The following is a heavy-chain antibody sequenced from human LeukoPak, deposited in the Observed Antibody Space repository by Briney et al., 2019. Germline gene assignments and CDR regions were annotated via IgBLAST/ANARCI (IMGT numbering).Heavy chain of an antibody. CDR3: ARTLYYDFSDPLFDP. V-gene: IGHV3-23*01. CDR2: ISGSGGST. D-gene: IGHD3-3*01. J-gene: IGHJ5*02. CDR1: GFTFSSYA. Sequence: GGSLRLSCAASGFTFSSYAMSWVRQAPGKGLEGVSAISGSGGSTYYADSVKGRFTISRDNSKNTLYLQMNSLRAEDTAVYYCARTLYYDFSDPLFDPWGQGTLVTVSS.